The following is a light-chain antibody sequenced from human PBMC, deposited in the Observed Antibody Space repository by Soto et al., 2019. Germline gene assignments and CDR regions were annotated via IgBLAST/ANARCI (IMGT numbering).Light chain of an antibody. CDR3: QQRYQWPPIT. J-gene: IGKJ5*01. Sequence: EIVLTQSPATLSLSPGERATLSCRASQSVKIYVAWYQQKPGQAPRLLIYDTSNRATGIPARFSGSGSETDFTLTISSLEPEDFAVYYCQQRYQWPPITFGQGTRLEI. V-gene: IGKV3-11*01. CDR2: DTS. CDR1: QSVKIY.